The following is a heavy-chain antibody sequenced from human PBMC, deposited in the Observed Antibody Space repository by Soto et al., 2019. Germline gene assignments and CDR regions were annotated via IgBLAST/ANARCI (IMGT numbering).Heavy chain of an antibody. CDR3: ARDGDGSSWPFDY. CDR2: ISSSSSTI. V-gene: IGHV3-48*01. D-gene: IGHD6-13*01. J-gene: IGHJ4*02. CDR1: GFTFSYYN. Sequence: EVHLVESGGGLVQPGGSLRLSCAASGFTFSYYNMNWVRQAPARGLEWVSYISSSSSTIYYADSVKGRFTISRDNASNSLYLQMNSLRAEDTAVYYCARDGDGSSWPFDYWGQGTLFTVSS.